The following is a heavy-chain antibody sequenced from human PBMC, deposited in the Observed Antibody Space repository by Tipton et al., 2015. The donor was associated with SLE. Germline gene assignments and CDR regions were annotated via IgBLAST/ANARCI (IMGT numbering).Heavy chain of an antibody. J-gene: IGHJ3*02. CDR3: AGVSRDAFEI. D-gene: IGHD5/OR15-5a*01. CDR2: INHSGST. CDR1: GGSFSGYY. V-gene: IGHV4-34*01. Sequence: LRLSCAVYGGSFSGYYWSWIRQTPGKGLEWIGEINHSGSTNYNPSLKSRVTISVDTSKNQFSLKLSSVTAADTAVYYCAGVSRDAFEIWGQGTMVTVSS.